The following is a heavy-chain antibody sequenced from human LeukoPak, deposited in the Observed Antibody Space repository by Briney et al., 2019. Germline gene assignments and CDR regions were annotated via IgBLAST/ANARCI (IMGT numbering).Heavy chain of an antibody. J-gene: IGHJ4*02. V-gene: IGHV3-23*01. CDR2: ISGSGGTT. Sequence: ETLSLTCIVSGDSISRSSYYWGWVRQAPGKGLEWVSGISGSGGTTYYADSVKGRFTISRDKSKNTLYLQMNSLRVEDTAVYYCAKDRATVTPKCFDYWGQGTLVTVSS. CDR1: GDSISRSSYY. CDR3: AKDRATVTPKCFDY. D-gene: IGHD4-17*01.